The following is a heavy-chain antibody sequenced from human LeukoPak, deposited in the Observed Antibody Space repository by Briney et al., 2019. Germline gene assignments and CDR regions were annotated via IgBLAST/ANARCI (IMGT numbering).Heavy chain of an antibody. V-gene: IGHV4-34*01. CDR1: GGSFSGYY. CDR2: INHSGST. D-gene: IGHD6-19*01. CDR3: ATGRSIAVAVMDWFDP. Sequence: SETLSLTCAVYGGSFSGYYWSWIRQPPGKGLEWIGEINHSGSTNYNPSLKSRVTISVDTSKNQFSLKLSSVTAADTAVYYCATGRSIAVAVMDWFDPWGQGTLVTVSS. J-gene: IGHJ5*02.